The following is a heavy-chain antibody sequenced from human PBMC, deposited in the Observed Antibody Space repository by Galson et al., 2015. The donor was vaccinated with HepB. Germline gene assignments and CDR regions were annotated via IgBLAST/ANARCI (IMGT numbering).Heavy chain of an antibody. Sequence: SLRLSCAASGFTFRNYGMNWVRQGPGKGLEWVSGISGSGGSTYYADSVKGRFTISRDNSKNTLYLQMNSLRAEDTAVYYCAKVEDSSGWGFFYYGMDVWGQGTTVTVSS. CDR3: AKVEDSSGWGFFYYGMDV. J-gene: IGHJ6*02. CDR1: GFTFRNYG. CDR2: ISGSGGST. D-gene: IGHD6-19*01. V-gene: IGHV3-23*01.